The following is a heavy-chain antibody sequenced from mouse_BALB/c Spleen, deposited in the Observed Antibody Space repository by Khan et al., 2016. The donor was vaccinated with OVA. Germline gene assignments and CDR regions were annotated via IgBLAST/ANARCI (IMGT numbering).Heavy chain of an antibody. CDR2: MFPGDGST. J-gene: IGHJ3*01. Sequence: QVQLQQSGAELVKPGASVKLSCKASGYTFTSYDINWVRQRPEQGLEWIGWMFPGDGSTKYNENFKGKATLTTDKSSSTAYMQLNRLTSEDSGAYFGARGGYGGFAYWGQGTLVTVSA. CDR3: ARGGYGGFAY. D-gene: IGHD2-14*01. CDR1: GYTFTSYD. V-gene: IGHV1-85*01.